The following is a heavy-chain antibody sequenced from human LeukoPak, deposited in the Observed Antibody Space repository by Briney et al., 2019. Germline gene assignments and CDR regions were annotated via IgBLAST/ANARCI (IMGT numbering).Heavy chain of an antibody. D-gene: IGHD3-3*01. CDR1: GFTFSTYT. CDR2: ISPSSSSI. CDR3: ARDQKVLIEDYNFWSGQLDY. Sequence: GGSLRLSCSASGFTFSTYTMNWVRQDPGKGLEWVSAISPSSSSIYYADSLKGRVTISRDNAKNSLYLQMSSLRVEDTAVYYCARDQKVLIEDYNFWSGQLDYWGQGTLVTVSS. J-gene: IGHJ4*02. V-gene: IGHV3-21*06.